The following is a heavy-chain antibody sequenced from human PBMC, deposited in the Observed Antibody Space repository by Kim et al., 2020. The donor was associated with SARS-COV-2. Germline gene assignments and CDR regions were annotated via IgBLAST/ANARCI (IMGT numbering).Heavy chain of an antibody. Sequence: YADSVKGRFTISRDNAKNSLYLQMNILRAEDTAVYYCARDRGDGYKIVDYWGQGTLVTVSS. J-gene: IGHJ4*02. D-gene: IGHD2-21*01. CDR3: ARDRGDGYKIVDY. V-gene: IGHV3-48*03.